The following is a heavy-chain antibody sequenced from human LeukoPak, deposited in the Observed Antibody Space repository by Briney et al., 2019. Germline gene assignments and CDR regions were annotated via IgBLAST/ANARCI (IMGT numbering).Heavy chain of an antibody. CDR1: GGSISSYY. Sequence: SETLSLTCTVSGGSISSYYWSWIRQPPGKGLEWIGYIYYSGNTNYNPSLKSRVTISVDTSKNQFSLKLSSVTAADTAVYYCAREVVPDVIDAFDIWGQGTMVTVSS. CDR2: IYYSGNT. J-gene: IGHJ3*02. V-gene: IGHV4-59*12. D-gene: IGHD2-2*01. CDR3: AREVVPDVIDAFDI.